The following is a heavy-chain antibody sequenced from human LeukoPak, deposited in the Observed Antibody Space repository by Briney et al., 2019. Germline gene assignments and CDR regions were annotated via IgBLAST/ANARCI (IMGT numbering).Heavy chain of an antibody. CDR2: IGISSGNT. J-gene: IGHJ4*02. Sequence: GGSLRLSCAASGFTFSSYSMNWVRQAPGKGLEWISYIGISSGNTKYADSVKGRFTISGDEAKNSVYLQMNSLRVEDTAVYYCARDTKYAFDNWGQGTLVTVSS. CDR3: ARDTKYAFDN. V-gene: IGHV3-48*01. D-gene: IGHD2-2*01. CDR1: GFTFSSYS.